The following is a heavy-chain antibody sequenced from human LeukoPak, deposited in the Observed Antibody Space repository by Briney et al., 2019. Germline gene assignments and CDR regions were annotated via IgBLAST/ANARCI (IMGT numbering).Heavy chain of an antibody. CDR2: ISYDGSNK. CDR3: ARGVDIVVVPAAMASY. J-gene: IGHJ4*02. D-gene: IGHD2-2*03. Sequence: PGGSLRLSCAASGFTFSSYAMHWVRQAPGKGLEWVAVISYDGSNKYYADSVKGRFTISRDNSKNTLYLQMNSLRAEDTAVYYCARGVDIVVVPAAMASYWGQGTLVTVSS. CDR1: GFTFSSYA. V-gene: IGHV3-30-3*01.